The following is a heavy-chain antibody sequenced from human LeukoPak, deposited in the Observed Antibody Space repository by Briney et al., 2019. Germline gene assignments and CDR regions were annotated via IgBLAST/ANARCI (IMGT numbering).Heavy chain of an antibody. D-gene: IGHD3-22*01. V-gene: IGHV3-23*01. Sequence: PGGSLRLSCAASGFAFNSFALGWVRQSSGKGLEWLSTINGGGNTTFYADSVKGRFTISRDNAKNSLYLQMHSLRAEDTAVYYCARDTYYYDTSGYYPYYFDYWGQGTLVTVSS. CDR1: GFAFNSFA. CDR2: INGGGNTT. J-gene: IGHJ4*02. CDR3: ARDTYYYDTSGYYPYYFDY.